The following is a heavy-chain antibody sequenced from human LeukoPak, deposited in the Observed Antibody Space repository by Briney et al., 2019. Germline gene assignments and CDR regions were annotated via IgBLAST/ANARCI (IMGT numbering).Heavy chain of an antibody. CDR2: INHSGST. Sequence: PSETLSLTCAVYGGSFSGYYWSWIRQPPGKGLEWIGEINHSGSTNYNPSLKSRVTISVETSKNQFSLKLSSVTAADTAVYYCARGQDYYDSSGYYWGYYYYMDVWGKGTTVTVSS. J-gene: IGHJ6*03. V-gene: IGHV4-34*01. CDR3: ARGQDYYDSSGYYWGYYYYMDV. D-gene: IGHD3-22*01. CDR1: GGSFSGYY.